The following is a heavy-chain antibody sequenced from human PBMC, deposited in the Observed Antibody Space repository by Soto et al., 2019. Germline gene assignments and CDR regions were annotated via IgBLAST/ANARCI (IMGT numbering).Heavy chain of an antibody. CDR2: ISCDGSNK. Sequence: QVQLVESGGGVVQPGRSLRLSCAASGFTFSSYGIHRVRQAPGKGLEWVAVISCDGSNKYYADSVKGRFTISRDNSKNTLYLQMSSLRAEDTAVYYCAKGSTAMAYFDYWGQGTLVTVSS. CDR1: GFTFSSYG. D-gene: IGHD5-18*01. J-gene: IGHJ4*02. V-gene: IGHV3-30*18. CDR3: AKGSTAMAYFDY.